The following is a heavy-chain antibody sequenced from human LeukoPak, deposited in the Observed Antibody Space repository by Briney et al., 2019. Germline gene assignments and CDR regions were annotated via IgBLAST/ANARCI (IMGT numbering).Heavy chain of an antibody. CDR2: IRSDGSSN. D-gene: IGHD3/OR15-3a*01. V-gene: IGHV3-30*02. J-gene: IGHJ4*02. Sequence: PGGSLRLSCAASGFTFSSHGMHWVRQAPGKGLEWVTFIRSDGSSNYYGDSVKGRFTLSRDNFKNTLSLQMNSLRAEDTAVYYCVRDRDWGFDYWGQGILVTVSS. CDR3: VRDRDWGFDY. CDR1: GFTFSSHG.